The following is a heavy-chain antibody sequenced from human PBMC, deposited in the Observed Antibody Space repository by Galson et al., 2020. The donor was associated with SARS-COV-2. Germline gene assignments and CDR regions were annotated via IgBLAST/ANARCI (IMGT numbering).Heavy chain of an antibody. J-gene: IGHJ3*02. CDR3: ARAWRTTIFGVVGAFDI. Sequence: ETSETLSLPCTVSGGSISSYYWSWIRQPPGKGLEWIGSIYYSGSTNYNPSLKSRVTISVDTSKNQFSLKLSSVTAADTAVYYCARAWRTTIFGVVGAFDIWGQGTMVTVSS. CDR1: GGSISSYY. D-gene: IGHD3-3*01. CDR2: IYYSGST. V-gene: IGHV4-59*01.